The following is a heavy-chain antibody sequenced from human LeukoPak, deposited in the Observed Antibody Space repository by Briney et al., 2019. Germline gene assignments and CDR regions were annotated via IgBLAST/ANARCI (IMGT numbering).Heavy chain of an antibody. CDR2: ISGSGGST. CDR1: GFTFSGYA. V-gene: IGHV3-23*01. Sequence: GGSLRLSCAASGFTFSGYAMSWVRQAPGKGLEWVSAISGSGGSTYYADSVKGRFTISRDNSKNTLYLQMNSLRAEDTAVYYCAKDPDGENWFDPWGQGTLVTVSS. D-gene: IGHD1-14*01. J-gene: IGHJ5*02. CDR3: AKDPDGENWFDP.